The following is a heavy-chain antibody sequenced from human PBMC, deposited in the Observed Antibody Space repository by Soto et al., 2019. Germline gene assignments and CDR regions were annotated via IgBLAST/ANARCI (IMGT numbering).Heavy chain of an antibody. CDR1: GFTFSDYY. D-gene: IGHD6-13*01. V-gene: IGHV3-11*06. CDR2: ISSTSRHT. J-gene: IGHJ4*02. Sequence: GGSLRLSCAASGFTFSDYYVTWIRQAPGKGLEWLSYISSTSRHTDYADSVKGRFTISRDNANNSLYLQMNSLRADDTAVYFCARAASAAGSRYFDYWGQGALVTVSS. CDR3: ARAASAAGSRYFDY.